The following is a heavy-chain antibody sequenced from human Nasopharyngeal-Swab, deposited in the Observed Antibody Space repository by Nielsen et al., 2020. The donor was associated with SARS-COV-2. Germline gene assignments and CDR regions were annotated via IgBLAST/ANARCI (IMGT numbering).Heavy chain of an antibody. Sequence: WIRQPPGKGLEWIGDINWAGTTNYSPSLKSRVTISIDTSSSQFSLKLNSVTAADTAVYYCSKTLGPRSAGAGGLNVWGKGTTVTVSS. CDR3: SKTLGPRSAGAGGLNV. V-gene: IGHV4-34*01. CDR2: INWAGTT. J-gene: IGHJ6*04. D-gene: IGHD3-16*01.